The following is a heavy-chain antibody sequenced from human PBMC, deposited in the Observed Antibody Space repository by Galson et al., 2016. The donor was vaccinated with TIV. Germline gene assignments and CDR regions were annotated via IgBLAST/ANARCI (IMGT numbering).Heavy chain of an antibody. CDR2: ISNGGSTT. J-gene: IGHJ6*02. D-gene: IGHD3-22*01. CDR1: GFTFTDYY. V-gene: IGHV3-11*04. CDR3: AREVTMRVADYYYCMDV. Sequence: SLRLSCAVSGFTFTDYYMNWIRQAPGKGLEWVSYISNGGSTTYYADFVKGRFTISRDNAKNSLYLHMISLRAEDTAVYYCAREVTMRVADYYYCMDVWGQGTAVSVSS.